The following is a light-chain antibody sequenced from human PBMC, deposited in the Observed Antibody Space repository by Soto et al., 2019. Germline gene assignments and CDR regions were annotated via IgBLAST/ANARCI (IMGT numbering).Light chain of an antibody. V-gene: IGKV3-15*01. J-gene: IGKJ1*01. CDR3: QQSTNWPRT. CDR2: DAS. CDR1: QSVNRD. Sequence: EIVMTQSPDTLSVSPGQRATLSCRASQSVNRDLLWYQQRPGQAPRLIMYDASTRATGIPPRFSGRGSGTEFTLTISSLQSEDFAVYYCQQSTNWPRTFGQGTRWIS.